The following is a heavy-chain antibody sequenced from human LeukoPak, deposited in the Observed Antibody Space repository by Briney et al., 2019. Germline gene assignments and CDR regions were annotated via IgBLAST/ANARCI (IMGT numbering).Heavy chain of an antibody. Sequence: SETLSLTCSVSGGSISNNYWSWIRQSPEKGLEWIGYIHSSGSTDYHPPFKSRVVVSVDTSKNQLSLKLYSVTAADTAVYYCARHGLKLVGASTIYFDNWGQGTLVTVSS. D-gene: IGHD1-26*01. CDR3: ARHGLKLVGASTIYFDN. J-gene: IGHJ4*02. V-gene: IGHV4-59*08. CDR1: GGSISNNY. CDR2: IHSSGST.